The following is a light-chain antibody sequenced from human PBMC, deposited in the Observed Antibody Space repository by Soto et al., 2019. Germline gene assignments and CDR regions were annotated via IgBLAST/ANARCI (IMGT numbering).Light chain of an antibody. CDR1: SSDVGDYNY. CDR2: DVR. Sequence: QSVLTQPASVSGSPGQSITISCTGTSSDVGDYNYVSWYQQHPGKAPKLMIYDVRNRPSGVSDRFSGSKSGNTASLTISGLQAEEEADYYCSSYTSSSTYVFGTGTKLTVL. CDR3: SSYTSSSTYV. V-gene: IGLV2-14*01. J-gene: IGLJ1*01.